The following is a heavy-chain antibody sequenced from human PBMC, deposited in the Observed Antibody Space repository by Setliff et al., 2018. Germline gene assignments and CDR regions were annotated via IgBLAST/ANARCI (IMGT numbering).Heavy chain of an antibody. Sequence: PSETLSLTCAVYGGSFSGYRWSWIHQSPGRGLEWIGQISYSGSATYNPSLKSRVTISRDTSKNQFSLKLNSVTAADTAVFYCARGHSYESRNSFVFYSNGLDVWGQGTTVTVSS. CDR1: GGSFSGYR. V-gene: IGHV4-34*01. CDR2: ISYSGSA. CDR3: ARGHSYESRNSFVFYSNGLDV. J-gene: IGHJ6*02. D-gene: IGHD3-22*01.